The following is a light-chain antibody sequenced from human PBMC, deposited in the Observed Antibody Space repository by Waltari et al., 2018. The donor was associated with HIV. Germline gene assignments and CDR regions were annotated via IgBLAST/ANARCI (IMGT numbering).Light chain of an antibody. Sequence: DIQMTQSPSSLSASEGDRVTITCQASQDIRNYLNWFQQKPGKAPKFLIYDASNLETGVPSRFSGSGSGTEFTFTISSLQPEDIATYYCQQYDDLPRTFGQGTKVESK. CDR2: DAS. V-gene: IGKV1-33*01. CDR3: QQYDDLPRT. J-gene: IGKJ1*01. CDR1: QDIRNY.